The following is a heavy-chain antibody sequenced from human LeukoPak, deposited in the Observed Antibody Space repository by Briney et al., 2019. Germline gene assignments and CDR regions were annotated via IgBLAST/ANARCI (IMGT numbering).Heavy chain of an antibody. CDR1: GGSISSSSYY. Sequence: SETLSLTCTVPGGSISSSSYYWGWIRQPPGKGLEWVGSIYYSGSTYYNPSLKSRVTISVDTSKNQFSLKLSSVTAADTAVYYCARNGYCSGGSCLQFDPWGQGTLVTVSS. J-gene: IGHJ5*02. V-gene: IGHV4-39*07. CDR2: IYYSGST. CDR3: ARNGYCSGGSCLQFDP. D-gene: IGHD2-15*01.